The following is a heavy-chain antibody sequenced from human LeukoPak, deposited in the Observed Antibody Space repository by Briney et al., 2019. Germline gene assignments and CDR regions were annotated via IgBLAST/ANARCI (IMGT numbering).Heavy chain of an antibody. J-gene: IGHJ3*02. V-gene: IGHV4-38-2*02. CDR2: IFHSGST. Sequence: SETLSLTCNVSGFSLTIGYFWGWIRQPPGKGLEWIGSIFHSGSTYFNPSLKSRVTMSVDTSKNQFSLQLPSVTAADTAIYYCARVGHNWNQWFDIWGQGTMVTVSS. D-gene: IGHD1-20*01. CDR3: ARVGHNWNQWFDI. CDR1: GFSLTIGYF.